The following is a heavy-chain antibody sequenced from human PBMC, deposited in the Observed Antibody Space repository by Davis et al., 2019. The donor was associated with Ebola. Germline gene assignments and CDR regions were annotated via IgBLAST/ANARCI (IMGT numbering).Heavy chain of an antibody. J-gene: IGHJ6*02. V-gene: IGHV1-46*01. CDR2: INPSAGYT. Sequence: ASVTVSCKAFGYTFTNYYLHWVRQAPGQGLEWMGVINPSAGYTNYAQKFQGRVTITRDTSTSTVYMEVRRLRSEDTAVYYCARDGPAYYGLDVWGQGTAVTVSS. CDR1: GYTFTNYY. CDR3: ARDGPAYYGLDV.